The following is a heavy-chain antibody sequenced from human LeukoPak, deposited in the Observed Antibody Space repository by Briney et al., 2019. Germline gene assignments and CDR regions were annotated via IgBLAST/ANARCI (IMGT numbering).Heavy chain of an antibody. J-gene: IGHJ5*02. D-gene: IGHD3-10*01. Sequence: SETLSLTCAVYGGSFSGYYWSWIRQPPGKGLEWIGEINHSGSTNYNPSLKSRVTISVDTSKNQFSLKLSSVTAADTAVYYCARVGRSGSYHPWGQGTLVSVSS. CDR1: GGSFSGYY. V-gene: IGHV4-34*01. CDR3: ARVGRSGSYHP. CDR2: INHSGST.